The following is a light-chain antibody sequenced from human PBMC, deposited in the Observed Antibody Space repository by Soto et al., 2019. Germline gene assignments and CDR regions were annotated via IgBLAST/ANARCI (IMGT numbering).Light chain of an antibody. CDR2: DAS. Sequence: DIQMTQSPSSLSASVGDRVTITCQASQDISNYLNWYQQKPGKAPKLLIYDASNLETGVPSRFSGSGSGTDFTFTISSLPPEDIATYYCQQYDNLPLFTFGPGTKVDIK. J-gene: IGKJ3*01. V-gene: IGKV1-33*01. CDR1: QDISNY. CDR3: QQYDNLPLFT.